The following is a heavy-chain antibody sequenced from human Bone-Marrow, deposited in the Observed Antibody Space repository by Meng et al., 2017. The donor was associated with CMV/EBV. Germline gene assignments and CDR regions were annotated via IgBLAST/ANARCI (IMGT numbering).Heavy chain of an antibody. V-gene: IGHV1-69*10. CDR1: GGTFSSYA. CDR2: IIPTLGPT. CDR3: ARSVSRVFGVVRPLDY. D-gene: IGHD3-3*01. Sequence: SVKVSCKASGGTFSSYAMNWVRQAPGQGLEWMGGIIPTLGPTNYAQNFQGRGTITADKSTSTAYMELSSLRTEDTAVYYCARSVSRVFGVVRPLDYWGQGTLVTVSS. J-gene: IGHJ4*02.